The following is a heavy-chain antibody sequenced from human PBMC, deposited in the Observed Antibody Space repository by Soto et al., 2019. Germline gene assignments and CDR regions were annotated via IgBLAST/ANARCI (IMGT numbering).Heavy chain of an antibody. CDR2: IYYSGST. CDR1: GGSISSGGYY. D-gene: IGHD2-2*01. Sequence: QVQLQESGPGLVKPSQTLSLTCTVSGGSISSGGYYWSWIRQHPGKGLEWIGYIYYSGSTYYNPSRQSRVPISVDTSKNQFSLKLSSVTAADTAVYYCARGSIVLVPAAMVPYGMDVWGQGTTVTVSS. V-gene: IGHV4-31*03. CDR3: ARGSIVLVPAAMVPYGMDV. J-gene: IGHJ6*02.